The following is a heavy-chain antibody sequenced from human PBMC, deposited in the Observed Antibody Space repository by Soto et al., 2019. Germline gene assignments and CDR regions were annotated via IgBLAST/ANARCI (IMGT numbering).Heavy chain of an antibody. CDR2: ISYDGSHK. V-gene: IGHV3-30*03. CDR3: ARDREREQLGYYGVDV. Sequence: QVQVVESGGGVVQPGRSLRLSCVASGFSFSHYGMQWVRQAPGKGLEWVAVISYDGSHKHYGESVTGRFTISRDNSKNTLYLQMNSLRPADTALYFCARDREREQLGYYGVDVWGQGTTVAVSS. D-gene: IGHD6-13*01. CDR1: GFSFSHYG. J-gene: IGHJ6*02.